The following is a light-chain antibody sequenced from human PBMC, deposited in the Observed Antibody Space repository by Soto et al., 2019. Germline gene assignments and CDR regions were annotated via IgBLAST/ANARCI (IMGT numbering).Light chain of an antibody. CDR3: QQYNNWPRAT. V-gene: IGKV3D-15*01. CDR1: QSVSTF. Sequence: TQSAATLSLSPGERATLSCRASQSVSTFLAWYQHKPGQAPRLLIYDASNRATGIPDRFRGSGSGTEFNMTISSLQSEDFAVYYCQQYNNWPRATFGGGTKVDIK. J-gene: IGKJ4*01. CDR2: DAS.